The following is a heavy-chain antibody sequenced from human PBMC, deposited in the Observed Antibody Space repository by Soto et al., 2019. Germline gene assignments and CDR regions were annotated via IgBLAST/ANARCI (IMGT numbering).Heavy chain of an antibody. V-gene: IGHV3-53*01. D-gene: IGHD4-4*01. CDR3: ARNGWGMATVGM. Sequence: GGSLRLSCAASGFTVSNNYMIWFRLPPGKGLEWVSLIYSGGTTYYADSVKGRFTISRDNSKNTLYLQMNSLRVEDTAVYYCARNGWGMATVGMWGPGTLVTVSS. CDR1: GFTVSNNY. CDR2: IYSGGTT. J-gene: IGHJ4*02.